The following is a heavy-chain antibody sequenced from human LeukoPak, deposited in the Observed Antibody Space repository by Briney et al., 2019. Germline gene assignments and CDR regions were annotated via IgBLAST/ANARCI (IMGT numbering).Heavy chain of an antibody. Sequence: ASVKVSCKASGYTFTSYGISWVRQAPGQGLEWMGWISAYNGNTNYAQKLQGRVTMTTDTSTSTAYMELRSLRSDDTAVYYCARPRGVVVPAALFDYWGQGTPVTVSS. J-gene: IGHJ4*02. D-gene: IGHD2-2*01. CDR2: ISAYNGNT. CDR1: GYTFTSYG. V-gene: IGHV1-18*01. CDR3: ARPRGVVVPAALFDY.